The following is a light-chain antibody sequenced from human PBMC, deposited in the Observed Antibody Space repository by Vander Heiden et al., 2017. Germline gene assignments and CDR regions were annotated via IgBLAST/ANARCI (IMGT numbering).Light chain of an antibody. CDR2: DAS. J-gene: IGKJ5*01. V-gene: IGKV3-11*01. CDR3: QQRNNGPPSIT. Sequence: EIVLTQSPATLSLSPGERATLSCRASQSVSSYLAWYQQKPGQAPRLLIYDASNRATGIQARFTGSGYGTDFTLTISSLEPEDFAVYYCQQRNNGPPSITFGQGTQLEIK. CDR1: QSVSSY.